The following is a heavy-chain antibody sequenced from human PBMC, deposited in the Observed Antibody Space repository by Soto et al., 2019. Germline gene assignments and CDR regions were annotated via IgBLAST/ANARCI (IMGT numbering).Heavy chain of an antibody. CDR1: GFTFSSYW. V-gene: IGHV3-7*05. D-gene: IGHD3-22*01. CDR3: ARTKKAMMELGYYYYDGMDV. Sequence: GGSLRLSCAASGFTFSSYWMSWVRQAPGKGLEWVANIKQDGSEKYYVDSVKGRFTISRDNAKNSLYLQMNSLRAEDTAVYYCARTKKAMMELGYYYYDGMDVWSQGTTVTVSS. J-gene: IGHJ6*02. CDR2: IKQDGSEK.